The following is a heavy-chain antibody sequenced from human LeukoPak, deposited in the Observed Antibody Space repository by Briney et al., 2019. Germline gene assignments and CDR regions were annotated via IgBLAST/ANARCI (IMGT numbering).Heavy chain of an antibody. V-gene: IGHV1-2*02. J-gene: IGHJ5*02. CDR2: INPNSGGT. D-gene: IGHD2-8*01. CDR1: GYXFTAYH. Sequence: GASVNVSCKASGYXFTAYHMHWVRQAPGQGLEWMGWINPNSGGTHYAPKFQGRVTMTRDTSFTTAYMELTRLTSDDTAVYYCARQDRVSPTFPNNWFDPWGQGTLVTVSS. CDR3: ARQDRVSPTFPNNWFDP.